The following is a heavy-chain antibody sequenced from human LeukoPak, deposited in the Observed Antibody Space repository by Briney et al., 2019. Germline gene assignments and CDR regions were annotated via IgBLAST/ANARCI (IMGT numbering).Heavy chain of an antibody. CDR3: ARGTEGYTYGEFDS. CDR1: GFTFSDYW. Sequence: GSLRLSCAASGFTFSDYWMHWVRQAPGKGLVWVSRIHRDGSSTTYADSVKGRLTISRDNAKNTLYLQMNSLRAEDTAMYYCARGTEGYTYGEFDSWGQGTLVTVSS. J-gene: IGHJ5*01. D-gene: IGHD5-18*01. V-gene: IGHV3-74*01. CDR2: IHRDGSST.